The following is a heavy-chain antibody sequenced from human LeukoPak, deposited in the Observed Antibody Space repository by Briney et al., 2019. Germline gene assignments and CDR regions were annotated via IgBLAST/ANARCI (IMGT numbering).Heavy chain of an antibody. V-gene: IGHV3-48*03. CDR3: ARDDGAVAGTNGFAY. Sequence: PGGSLRLSCAASGFTFSSYEMNWVRQAPGKGLEWVSYVSSSGSGISYADSVRGRCTISRDNAKNSLSLQMNSLRAEDTAVYYCARDDGAVAGTNGFAYWSQRSLATV. CDR2: VSSSGSGI. J-gene: IGHJ4*02. CDR1: GFTFSSYE. D-gene: IGHD6-19*01.